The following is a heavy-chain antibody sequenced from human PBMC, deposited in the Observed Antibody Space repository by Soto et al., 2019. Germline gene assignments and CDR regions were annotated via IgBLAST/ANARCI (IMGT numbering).Heavy chain of an antibody. CDR1: GFTFSSYS. CDR3: ARGEESPPHYYDSSGLAAADY. J-gene: IGHJ4*02. V-gene: IGHV3-48*02. CDR2: ISSSSSTI. D-gene: IGHD3-22*01. Sequence: EVQLVESGAGLVQPGGSLRLSCAASGFTFSSYSMNWVRQAPGKGLEWVSYISSSSSTIYYADSVKGRFTISRDNAKNSLYLQMNSLRDEDTAVYYCARGEESPPHYYDSSGLAAADYWGQGTLVTVSS.